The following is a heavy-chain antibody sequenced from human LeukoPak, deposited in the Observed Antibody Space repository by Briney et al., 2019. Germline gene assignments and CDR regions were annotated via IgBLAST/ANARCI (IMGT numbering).Heavy chain of an antibody. CDR3: AKERIARWLVREYYFDY. V-gene: IGHV3-30*18. J-gene: IGHJ4*02. CDR1: GFTFSSYG. Sequence: GRSLRLSCAAAGFTFSSYGMHWVRQAPGKGLEWVAVISYDGSNKYYADSVKGRFTISRDNSKNTLYLQMNSLRAEDTAVYYCAKERIARWLVREYYFDYWGQGTLVSVSS. D-gene: IGHD6-19*01. CDR2: ISYDGSNK.